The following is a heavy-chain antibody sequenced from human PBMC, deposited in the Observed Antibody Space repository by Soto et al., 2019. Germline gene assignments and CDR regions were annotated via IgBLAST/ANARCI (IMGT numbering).Heavy chain of an antibody. Sequence: GGSLRLSCAGSGFTFDDYTMHWVRQAPGKGLEWVSLISWDGGSTYYADSVKGRFTISRDNSKNSLYLQMNSLRTEDTALYYCAKDSGGGTLGAYYYYGMDVWGQGTTVTVSS. J-gene: IGHJ6*02. CDR1: GFTFDDYT. V-gene: IGHV3-43*01. CDR3: AKDSGGGTLGAYYYYGMDV. CDR2: ISWDGGST. D-gene: IGHD2-15*01.